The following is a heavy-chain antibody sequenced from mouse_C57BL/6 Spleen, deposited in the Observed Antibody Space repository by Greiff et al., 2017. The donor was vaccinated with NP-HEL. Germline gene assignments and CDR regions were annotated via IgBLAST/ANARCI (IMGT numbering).Heavy chain of an antibody. CDR3: ARGGDDGYYPAWFAY. V-gene: IGHV14-3*01. J-gene: IGHJ3*01. Sequence: EVKLQQSVAELVRPGASVKLSCTASGFNIKNTYMHWVKQRPEQGLEWIGRIDPANGNTKYAPKFQGKATITADTSSNTAYLQLSSLTSEDTAIYYCARGGDDGYYPAWFAYWGQGTLVTVSA. CDR2: IDPANGNT. CDR1: GFNIKNTY. D-gene: IGHD2-3*01.